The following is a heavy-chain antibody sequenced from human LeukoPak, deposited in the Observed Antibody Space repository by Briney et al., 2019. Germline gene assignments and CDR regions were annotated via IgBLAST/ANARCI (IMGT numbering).Heavy chain of an antibody. Sequence: PGGSLGLSCAASAFTFSSYSMNWVRQAPGKGLEWVSSISSSSSYIYYADSVKGRFTISRDNAKNSLYLQMNMRRVEDPAVYFCTRVGYCATTSWRTAFDIWRQATMATVSS. CDR1: AFTFSSYS. V-gene: IGHV3-21*01. D-gene: IGHD2-2*01. CDR3: TRVGYCATTSWRTAFDI. CDR2: ISSSSSYI. J-gene: IGHJ3*02.